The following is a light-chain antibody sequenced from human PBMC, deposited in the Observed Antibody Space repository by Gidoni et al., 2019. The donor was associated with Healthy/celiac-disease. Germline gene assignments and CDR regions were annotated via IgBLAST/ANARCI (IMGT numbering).Light chain of an antibody. CDR1: QSISSY. CDR3: QQSYSTLRWT. J-gene: IGKJ1*01. Sequence: DIQMTQSPSSLSASVGDRVTITCRASQSISSYLNWYQQKPGKAPKLLIYAASSLQSGVPSRFSGSGSGTDFTLTISSLQPEDFATYYCQQSYSTLRWTFXXXTKVEIK. CDR2: AAS. V-gene: IGKV1-39*01.